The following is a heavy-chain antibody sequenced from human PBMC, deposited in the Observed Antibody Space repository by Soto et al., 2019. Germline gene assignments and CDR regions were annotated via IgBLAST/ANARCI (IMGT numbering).Heavy chain of an antibody. CDR3: ARRGYSGYEGYYYGMDV. Sequence: GESLKISCKGSGYSFTSYWIGWVRQMPGKGLEWMGIIYPGDSDTRYSPSFQGQVTISADKSISTAYLQWSSLKASDTAMYYCARRGYSGYEGYYYGMDVWGQGTTVTVS. V-gene: IGHV5-51*01. CDR2: IYPGDSDT. D-gene: IGHD5-12*01. CDR1: GYSFTSYW. J-gene: IGHJ6*02.